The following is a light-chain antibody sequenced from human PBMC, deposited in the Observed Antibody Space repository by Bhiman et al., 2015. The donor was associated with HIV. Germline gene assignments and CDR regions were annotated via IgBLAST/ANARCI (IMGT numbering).Light chain of an antibody. J-gene: IGLJ1*01. Sequence: QSALTQPRSVSGSPGQSITISCTGTSRDVGGYDYVSWYQQHPGKAPRLIIYDVSQRPSGISSRFSGSKSGNTASLTISGLQAEDEADYYCTSYTVSASFVFGGATKVTVL. V-gene: IGLV2-14*03. CDR2: DVS. CDR3: TSYTVSASFV. CDR1: SRDVGGYDY.